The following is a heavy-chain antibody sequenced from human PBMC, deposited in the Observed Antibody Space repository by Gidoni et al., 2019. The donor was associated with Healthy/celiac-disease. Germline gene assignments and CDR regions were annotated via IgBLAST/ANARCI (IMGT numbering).Heavy chain of an antibody. CDR3: ARVGRATAMAPDYYYYGMDV. V-gene: IGHV4-59*01. J-gene: IGHJ6*02. D-gene: IGHD5-18*01. CDR1: GGSIRSSY. CDR2: IYYSGST. Sequence: QVQLQESGPGLVKPSETLSLTCPVSGGSIRSSYWSWIRQPPGKGLEWIGYIYYSGSTNYNPSLKSRVTISVDTSKNQFSLKLSSVTAADTAVYYCARVGRATAMAPDYYYYGMDVWGQGTTVTVSS.